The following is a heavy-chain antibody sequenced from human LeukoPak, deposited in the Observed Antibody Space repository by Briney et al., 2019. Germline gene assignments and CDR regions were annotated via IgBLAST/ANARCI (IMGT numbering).Heavy chain of an antibody. Sequence: GGSLRLSCAASGFTFSSYGMHWVRQAPGKGLEWVSSISSSSSYIYYADSVKGRFTISRDNAKNSLYLQMNSLRAEDTAVYYCARDQILVGAIDYWGQGTLVTVSS. CDR2: ISSSSSYI. D-gene: IGHD1-26*01. V-gene: IGHV3-21*01. J-gene: IGHJ4*02. CDR1: GFTFSSYG. CDR3: ARDQILVGAIDY.